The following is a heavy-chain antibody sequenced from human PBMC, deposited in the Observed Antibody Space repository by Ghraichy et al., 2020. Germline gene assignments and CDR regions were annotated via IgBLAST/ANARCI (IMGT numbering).Heavy chain of an antibody. CDR2: ISAYNGNT. CDR1: GYTFTSYG. J-gene: IGHJ6*03. Sequence: ASVKVSCKASGYTFTSYGISWVRQAPGQGLEWMGWISAYNGNTNYAQKLQGRVTMTTDTSTSTAYMELRSLRSDDTAVYYCARLNWNDVSYYYYYMDVWGKGTTVTVSS. CDR3: ARLNWNDVSYYYYYMDV. V-gene: IGHV1-18*01. D-gene: IGHD1-1*01.